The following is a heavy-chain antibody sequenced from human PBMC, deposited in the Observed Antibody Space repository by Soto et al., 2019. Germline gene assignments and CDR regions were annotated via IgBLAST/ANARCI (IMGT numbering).Heavy chain of an antibody. CDR1: GGTFSSYA. V-gene: IGHV1-69*13. D-gene: IGHD6-6*01. CDR2: IIPIFGTA. Sequence: GASVKVSCKASGGTFSSYAISWVRQAPGQGLEWMGGIIPIFGTANYAQKFQGRVTITADESTSTAYMELSSLRSEDTAVYYCARAPFEYSSSKMYYFDYWGQGTLVTSPQ. J-gene: IGHJ4*02. CDR3: ARAPFEYSSSKMYYFDY.